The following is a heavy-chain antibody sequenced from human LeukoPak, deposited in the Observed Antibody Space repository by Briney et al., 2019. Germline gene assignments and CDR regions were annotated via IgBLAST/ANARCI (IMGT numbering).Heavy chain of an antibody. V-gene: IGHV3-23*01. D-gene: IGHD4-23*01. Sequence: GGSLRLSCAASGFIFSSYAMSWVRQAPGKGLEWVSGIRGSGGSTYYADSVKGRFTISRDNSKNTLDMQMSSLRAEDTAVYYSAKNYGGNFRPPDYWGQGTLVTVSS. CDR2: IRGSGGST. CDR1: GFIFSSYA. CDR3: AKNYGGNFRPPDY. J-gene: IGHJ4*02.